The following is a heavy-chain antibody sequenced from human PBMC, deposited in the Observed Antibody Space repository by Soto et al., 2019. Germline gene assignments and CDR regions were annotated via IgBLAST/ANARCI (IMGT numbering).Heavy chain of an antibody. D-gene: IGHD6-6*01. Sequence: QVQLVESGGGVVQPGRSLRLSCAASGFTFSSYVMHWVRQAPGKGLEWVAVIWYDGSNKYYADSVKGRFTISRDNSKNTLYLQMNSLRAEDTAVYYCARGSSQGFAWGQGTLVTVSS. CDR3: ARGSSQGFA. J-gene: IGHJ4*02. CDR2: IWYDGSNK. V-gene: IGHV3-33*01. CDR1: GFTFSSYV.